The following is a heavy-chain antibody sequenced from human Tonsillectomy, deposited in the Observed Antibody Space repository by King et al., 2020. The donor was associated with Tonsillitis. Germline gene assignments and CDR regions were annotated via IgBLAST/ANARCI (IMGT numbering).Heavy chain of an antibody. V-gene: IGHV1-3*01. D-gene: IGHD1-26*01. CDR1: GYTFSSYG. J-gene: IGHJ4*02. Sequence: QLVQSGAEVKKPGASVKLSCKASGYTFSSYGMHCVRQAPGQRLEWMGWIDGGNGKTKYSQKFQGRGTITRDTSATTVYMELSSLRSEDTAVYYCARELVGAINFDYWGQGTLVTVSS. CDR3: ARELVGAINFDY. CDR2: IDGGNGKT.